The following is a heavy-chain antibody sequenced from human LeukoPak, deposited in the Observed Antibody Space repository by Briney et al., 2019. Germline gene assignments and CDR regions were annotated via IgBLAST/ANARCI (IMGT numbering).Heavy chain of an antibody. CDR1: GGSVSSYY. CDR3: AARLQSGFFRY. J-gene: IGHJ4*02. CDR2: IYYSGST. D-gene: IGHD5-12*01. V-gene: IGHV4-39*07. Sequence: PSETLSLTCTVSGGSVSSYYWGWIRQPPGKGLEWIGSIYYSGSTNYNPSLKSRVTISVDTSKNQFSLKLSSVTAADTAVYYCAARLQSGFFRYWGQGTLVTVSS.